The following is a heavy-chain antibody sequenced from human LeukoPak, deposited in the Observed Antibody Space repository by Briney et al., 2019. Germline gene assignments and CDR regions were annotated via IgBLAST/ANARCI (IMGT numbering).Heavy chain of an antibody. CDR3: ARTIRGSYDFDY. D-gene: IGHD3-16*01. CDR2: INHSGST. J-gene: IGHJ4*02. CDR1: GGSFSGYY. V-gene: IGHV4-34*01. Sequence: SETLSLTCAVYGGSFSGYYWSWIRQPPGNGLEWIGEINHSGSTNYNPSLKSRVTISVDTSKNQFSLKLSSVTAADTAVYYCARTIRGSYDFDYWGQGTLVTVSS.